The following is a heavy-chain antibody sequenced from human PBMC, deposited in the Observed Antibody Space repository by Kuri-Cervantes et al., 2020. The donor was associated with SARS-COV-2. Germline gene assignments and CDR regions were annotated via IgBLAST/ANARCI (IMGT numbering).Heavy chain of an antibody. J-gene: IGHJ4*02. V-gene: IGHV3-74*01. CDR1: GGSFSDYY. CDR3: ALAAAY. D-gene: IGHD6-13*01. CDR2: INSDGSST. Sequence: GESLKISCAVYGGSFSDYYWSWVRQPPGKGLVWVSRINSDGSSTSYADSVKGRFTISRDNAKNTLYLQMNSLRAEDTAVYYCALAAAYWGQGTLVTVSS.